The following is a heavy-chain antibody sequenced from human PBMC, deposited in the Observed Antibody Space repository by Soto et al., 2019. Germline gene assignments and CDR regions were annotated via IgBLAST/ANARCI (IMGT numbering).Heavy chain of an antibody. CDR2: ISCSGSTI. Sequence: EVQLVESGGGLVQPGRSLRLSCVISGVAFDDYSMHWVRQVPGKGLEWVAGISCSGSTIDYADSVKGRFTISRDNAKNSLYLEMSGLRPDDTAIYYCTKAVRHHFCYSFATWGQGTLVTVSS. D-gene: IGHD2-15*01. J-gene: IGHJ4*02. CDR3: TKAVRHHFCYSFAT. CDR1: GVAFDDYS. V-gene: IGHV3-9*01.